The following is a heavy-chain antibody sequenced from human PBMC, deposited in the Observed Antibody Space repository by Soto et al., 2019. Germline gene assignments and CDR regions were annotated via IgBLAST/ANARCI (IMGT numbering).Heavy chain of an antibody. CDR3: ARYADYGGSRGGMAV. J-gene: IGHJ6*03. CDR1: GGSVNNANYF. D-gene: IGHD4-17*01. V-gene: IGHV4-31*03. Sequence: QVRLEESGPGLVKPSETLSLICSVSGGSVNNANYFWNWIRQHPENVLEWIGYISYSGSTRYNPSFKTRATLSIDTTKTQFYMRLTAVTVADTAVYFSARYADYGGSRGGMAVWGRGPTVTV. CDR2: ISYSGST.